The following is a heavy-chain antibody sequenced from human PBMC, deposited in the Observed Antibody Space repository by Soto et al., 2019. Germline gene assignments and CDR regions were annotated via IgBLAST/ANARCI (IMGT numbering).Heavy chain of an antibody. CDR3: ARDSPPVDY. CDR1: GYTFTNYA. Sequence: GASVKVSCKASGYTFTNYAMHWVRQAPGQRLEWMGWINADNGNTKYSQKLQGRVTMTTDTSTSTAYMELRSLRSDDTAVYYCARDSPPVDYWGQGTLVTVSS. V-gene: IGHV1-3*01. CDR2: INADNGNT. J-gene: IGHJ4*02.